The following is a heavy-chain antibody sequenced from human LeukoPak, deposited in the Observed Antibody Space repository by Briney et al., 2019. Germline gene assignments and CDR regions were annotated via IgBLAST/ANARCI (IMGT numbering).Heavy chain of an antibody. D-gene: IGHD2-15*01. CDR1: GFTFSSHA. CDR3: AKAQGLCSGGSCYPRAYSFDY. CDR2: ISGSGVYT. Sequence: GGSLRLPCAASGFTFSSHAMTWVRQAPGKGLEWVSAISGSGVYTYYADSVKGRFTISRDNSKNTLYLQINSLRADDTAVYYCAKAQGLCSGGSCYPRAYSFDYWGQGILATVSS. J-gene: IGHJ4*02. V-gene: IGHV3-23*01.